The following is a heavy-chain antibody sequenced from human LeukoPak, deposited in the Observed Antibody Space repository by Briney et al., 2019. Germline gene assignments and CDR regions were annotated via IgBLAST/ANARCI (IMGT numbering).Heavy chain of an antibody. CDR1: GDTLTGYY. J-gene: IGHJ3*02. CDR2: FDPNTGAT. Sequence: GASVKVSCKASGDTLTGYYIHWVRQAPRQGLEWMGCFDPNTGATHYAQKFQGRVTMTRDTSIDTDFLELRSLISDDTALYYCAGYTVVQGLTLSAFDIWGQGTMVTVSS. D-gene: IGHD2/OR15-2a*01. CDR3: AGYTVVQGLTLSAFDI. V-gene: IGHV1-2*02.